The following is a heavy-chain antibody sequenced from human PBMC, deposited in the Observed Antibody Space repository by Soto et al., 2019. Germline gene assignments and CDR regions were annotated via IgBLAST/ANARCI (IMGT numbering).Heavy chain of an antibody. Sequence: GGSLRLSCAASGFTFSSYWMSWVRQAPGKGLEWVANIKQDGSEKYYVDSVKGRFTISRDNAKNSLYLQMNSLRAEDTAVYYCARPIAVDYYGMDVWGQGTTVTVSS. D-gene: IGHD6-19*01. CDR3: ARPIAVDYYGMDV. V-gene: IGHV3-7*05. J-gene: IGHJ6*02. CDR1: GFTFSSYW. CDR2: IKQDGSEK.